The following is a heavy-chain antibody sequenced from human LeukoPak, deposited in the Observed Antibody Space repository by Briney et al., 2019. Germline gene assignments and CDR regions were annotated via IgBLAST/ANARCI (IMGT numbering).Heavy chain of an antibody. CDR3: ARARPYYYGSGSYHWFDP. V-gene: IGHV4-59*01. J-gene: IGHJ5*02. CDR2: IYYSGST. Sequence: SETLSLTCTVSGGSIRSYYWGWIRQPPGKGLEWIGSIYYSGSTNYNPSLKSRVTISVDTSKNQFSLKLSSVTAADTAVYYCARARPYYYGSGSYHWFDPWGQGTLVTVSS. D-gene: IGHD3-10*01. CDR1: GGSIRSYY.